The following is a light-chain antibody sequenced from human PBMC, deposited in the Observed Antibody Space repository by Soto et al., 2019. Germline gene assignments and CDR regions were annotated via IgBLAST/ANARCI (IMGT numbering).Light chain of an antibody. V-gene: IGKV3-11*01. CDR2: DAS. CDR1: QSVTNS. J-gene: IGKJ1*01. CDR3: QQYNEWPSWT. Sequence: EVVLTQSPGTLSLSPGERATLSCRASQSVTNSLAWYQQNPGQAPRLLVYDASNRATGIPTRFSGSGSGTDFTLTISSLQSEDLAVYYCQQYNEWPSWTFGQGTKVDI.